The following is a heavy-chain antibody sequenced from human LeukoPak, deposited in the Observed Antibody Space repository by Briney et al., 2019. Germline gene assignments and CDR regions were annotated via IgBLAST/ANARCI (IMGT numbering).Heavy chain of an antibody. CDR3: AGSTPITIFGVVTQPSTDY. V-gene: IGHV3-66*01. D-gene: IGHD3-3*01. Sequence: QTGGSLRLSCAASGFTFSSNYMSWVRQAPGKGLEWVSVIYSGGSTYYADSVKGRFTISRDNSKNTLYLQMNSLRAEDTAVYYCAGSTPITIFGVVTQPSTDYWGQGTLVTVSS. CDR2: IYSGGST. CDR1: GFTFSSNY. J-gene: IGHJ4*02.